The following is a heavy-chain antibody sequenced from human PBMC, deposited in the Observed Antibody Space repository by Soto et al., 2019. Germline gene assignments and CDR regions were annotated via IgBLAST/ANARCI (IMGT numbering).Heavy chain of an antibody. CDR2: IKTSAGGVAT. CDR1: GFSFNEAW. V-gene: IGHV3-15*07. Sequence: EVQLVESAGGLVKPGGSLRLSCVASGFSFNEAWMNWVRQAPGEGLEWVGRIKTSAGGVATDYAAPAQVRFTISRDDSKNALYLHMNSLRTEDTAIYYCTTGSVEGIWGQGTTVTVSS. J-gene: IGHJ6*02. D-gene: IGHD2-15*01. CDR3: TTGSVEGI.